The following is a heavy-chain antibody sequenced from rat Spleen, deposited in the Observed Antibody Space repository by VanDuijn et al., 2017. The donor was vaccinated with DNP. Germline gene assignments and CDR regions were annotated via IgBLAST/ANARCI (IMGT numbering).Heavy chain of an antibody. CDR1: GFTFTDFY. V-gene: IGHV7-7*01. CDR2: IRNRANGYTT. D-gene: IGHD1-6*01. CDR3: ARPRVMYTTDHLFDY. Sequence: EVKLLESGGGLVQPGGSMRLSCAASGFTFTDFYMNWVRQPAGKAPEWLTFIRNRANGYTTEYNPSVKGRFTISRDNTQNILYLQMNTLRAEDTATYYCARPRVMYTTDHLFDYWGQGVMVTVSS. J-gene: IGHJ2*01.